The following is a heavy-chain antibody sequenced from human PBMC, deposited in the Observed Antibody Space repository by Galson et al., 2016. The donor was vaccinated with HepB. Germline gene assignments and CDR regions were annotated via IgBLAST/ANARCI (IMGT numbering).Heavy chain of an antibody. D-gene: IGHD4/OR15-4a*01. CDR1: GGSFSGYY. Sequence: SETLSLTCAVSGGSFSGYYWTWIRQPPGKGLEWIGEINHSGSTNSNPSLKSRVTISVDTSKTQFSLRLTSVTAADTAVFYCARGYSARWSLDYWGQGTLVTVSS. V-gene: IGHV4-34*01. CDR3: ARGYSARWSLDY. J-gene: IGHJ4*02. CDR2: INHSGST.